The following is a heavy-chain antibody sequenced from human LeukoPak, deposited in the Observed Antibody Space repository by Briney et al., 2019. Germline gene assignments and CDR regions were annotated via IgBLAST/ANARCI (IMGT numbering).Heavy chain of an antibody. Sequence: ASVKVSCKASGYTFTSYDINWVRQAPGQGLEWMGIINPSGGSTSYAQKFQGRVTMTRDTSTSTVYMELSSLRSEDTAVYYCARDLGLRGVTNWFDPWGQGTLVTVSS. CDR2: INPSGGST. CDR3: ARDLGLRGVTNWFDP. D-gene: IGHD3-10*01. J-gene: IGHJ5*02. V-gene: IGHV1-46*01. CDR1: GYTFTSYD.